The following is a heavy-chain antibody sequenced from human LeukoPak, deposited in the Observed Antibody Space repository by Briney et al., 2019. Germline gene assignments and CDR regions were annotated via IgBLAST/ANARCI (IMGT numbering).Heavy chain of an antibody. CDR2: ISGSGGST. D-gene: IGHD3-9*01. V-gene: IGHV3-23*01. J-gene: IGHJ4*02. CDR3: AKKEGSYYDILTGYGPFDY. CDR1: GFTFSRYA. Sequence: GGSLRLCCAASGFTFSRYAMSWVRQAPGKGLEWVSAISGSGGSTYYADSVKGRFTISRDNSKNKLYLQMNSLRAEDTAVHYCAKKEGSYYDILTGYGPFDYWGQGTLVTVSS.